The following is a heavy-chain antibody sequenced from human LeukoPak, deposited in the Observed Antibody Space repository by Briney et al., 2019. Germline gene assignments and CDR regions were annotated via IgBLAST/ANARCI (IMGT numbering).Heavy chain of an antibody. CDR1: GDSISSYW. J-gene: IGHJ4*02. Sequence: SETLSLTCTVSGDSISSYWWAWIRQPPGQGLEWIGYIYYSETPTSYNPSLKSRVTISIDTSRNQFSQKLSSVTAADTAVYYCARDSRGGGPDFDYWGQGTLVTVSS. D-gene: IGHD3-16*01. CDR3: ARDSRGGGPDFDY. V-gene: IGHV4-59*01. CDR2: IYYSETPT.